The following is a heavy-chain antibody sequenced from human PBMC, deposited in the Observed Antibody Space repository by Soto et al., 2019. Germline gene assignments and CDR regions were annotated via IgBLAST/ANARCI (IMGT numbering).Heavy chain of an antibody. Sequence: QVQLVESGGGVVQPGRSLRLSCAASGFTFSSYGMHWVRQAPGKGLEWVAVISYDGSNKYYADSVKGRFTISRDNSKNTLYLQMNSLRAEDTAVYYCAKDRSIAAAGPCYWGQGTLVTVSS. CDR2: ISYDGSNK. D-gene: IGHD6-13*01. V-gene: IGHV3-30*18. CDR3: AKDRSIAAAGPCY. CDR1: GFTFSSYG. J-gene: IGHJ4*02.